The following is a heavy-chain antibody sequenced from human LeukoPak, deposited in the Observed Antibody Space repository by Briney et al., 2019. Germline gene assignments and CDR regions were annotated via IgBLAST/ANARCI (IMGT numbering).Heavy chain of an antibody. CDR3: ARYVGYNIDY. CDR2: IYYSGST. Sequence: SETLSLTCTVSGGSISSSSYYWGWIRQPPGKGLEWIGSIYYSGSTNYNPSLKSRVTISVDTSKNQFSLKLSSVTAADTAVYYCARYVGYNIDYWGQGTLVTVSS. CDR1: GGSISSSSYY. J-gene: IGHJ4*02. V-gene: IGHV4-39*07. D-gene: IGHD6-25*01.